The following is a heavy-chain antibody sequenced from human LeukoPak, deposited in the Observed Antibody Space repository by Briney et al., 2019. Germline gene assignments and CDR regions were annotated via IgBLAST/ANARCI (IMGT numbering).Heavy chain of an antibody. Sequence: ASVKVSCKASGYTFTKSYIHWVRQAPGQRLEWMGLINPGGDNTDYAQNFQGRLTMTSDTSARTVYMELSSLRSEDTAVYYCARIRDGYNDAYDLWAQGTVVTVPS. CDR2: INPGGDNT. CDR1: GYTFTKSY. CDR3: ARIRDGYNDAYDL. V-gene: IGHV1-46*01. J-gene: IGHJ3*01. D-gene: IGHD5-24*01.